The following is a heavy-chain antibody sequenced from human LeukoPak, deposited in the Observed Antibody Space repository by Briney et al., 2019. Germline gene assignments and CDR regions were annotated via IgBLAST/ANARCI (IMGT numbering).Heavy chain of an antibody. V-gene: IGHV4-34*01. CDR2: INHSGST. J-gene: IGHJ4*02. Sequence: TSSETLSLTCAVYGGSFSGYYWSWIRQPPGKGLEWIGEINHSGSTNYNPSLKSRVTISVDTSKNQFSLKLSSVTAADTAVYYCARREQWLPYFDYWGQGTLVTVSS. CDR1: GGSFSGYY. CDR3: ARREQWLPYFDY. D-gene: IGHD6-19*01.